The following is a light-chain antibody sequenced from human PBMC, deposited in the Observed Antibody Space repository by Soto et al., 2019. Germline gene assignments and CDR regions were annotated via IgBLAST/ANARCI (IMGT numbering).Light chain of an antibody. CDR3: QQSYKSPPT. CDR1: QSINSK. Sequence: DIQMTQSPFSLSASVGDRVTITCRASQSINSKLNWYQQKPGEVPKLLIYAATSLQSGVPSKFSGSGSGTDFTLTISSLQPEDFATYYCQQSYKSPPTFGQGTKVDIK. J-gene: IGKJ1*01. CDR2: AAT. V-gene: IGKV1-39*01.